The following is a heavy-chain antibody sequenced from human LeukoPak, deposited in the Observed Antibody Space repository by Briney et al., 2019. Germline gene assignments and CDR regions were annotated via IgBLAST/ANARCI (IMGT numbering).Heavy chain of an antibody. CDR3: ARGRVTMVRGAHGTQGYYMDV. CDR1: GGSFSGYY. Sequence: PSETLSLTCAVYGGSFSGYYWSWIRQSPGKGLEWIGEINHSGSTKYNPSLKSRVTISVDTSKNQFSLKLNSVTAADTAVYYCARGRVTMVRGAHGTQGYYMDVWGKGTTDTVSS. J-gene: IGHJ6*03. V-gene: IGHV4-34*01. D-gene: IGHD3-10*01. CDR2: INHSGST.